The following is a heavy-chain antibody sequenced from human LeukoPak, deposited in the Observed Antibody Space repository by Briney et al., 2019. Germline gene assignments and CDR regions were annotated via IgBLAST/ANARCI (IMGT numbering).Heavy chain of an antibody. CDR2: IWYDGSNK. Sequence: GGSLRLSCAASGFAFSSYGMHWVRQAPGKGLEWVAVIWYDGSNKYYADSVKGRFAISRDSSKNTLYLQMNSLRAEDTAVYYCARVPHAEYCSSTSCYLAYWGQGTLVTVSS. J-gene: IGHJ4*02. CDR1: GFAFSSYG. CDR3: ARVPHAEYCSSTSCYLAY. D-gene: IGHD2-2*01. V-gene: IGHV3-33*01.